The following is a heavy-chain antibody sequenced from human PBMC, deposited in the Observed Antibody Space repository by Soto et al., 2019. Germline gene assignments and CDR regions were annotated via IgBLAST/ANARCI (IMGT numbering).Heavy chain of an antibody. CDR2: TYYRSKWYS. D-gene: IGHD6-19*01. Sequence: PSQTLSLTCAISGDSVSSNSATGNWIRQSPSRGLEWLGRTYYRSKWYSDYAVSVKSRITINPDTSKNQFSLQLNSVTPEDTAVFYCARSIAVSGTPEFDYWGQGALVTVSS. CDR3: ARSIAVSGTPEFDY. CDR1: GDSVSSNSAT. V-gene: IGHV6-1*01. J-gene: IGHJ4*02.